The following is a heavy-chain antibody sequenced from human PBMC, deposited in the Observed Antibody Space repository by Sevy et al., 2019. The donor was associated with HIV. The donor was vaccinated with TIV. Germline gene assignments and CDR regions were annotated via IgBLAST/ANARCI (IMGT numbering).Heavy chain of an antibody. CDR1: GFTFSSYA. D-gene: IGHD3-22*01. CDR3: AKDHYDSSGHTGDAFDI. Sequence: GGYLRLSCAASGFTFSSYAMSWVRQAPGKGLEWVSAISGRGGSTYYADSVKGRFTISRDNSKNTLYLQMNSLRAEDTAIYYCAKDHYDSSGHTGDAFDIWGQGTMVTVSS. CDR2: ISGRGGST. V-gene: IGHV3-23*01. J-gene: IGHJ3*02.